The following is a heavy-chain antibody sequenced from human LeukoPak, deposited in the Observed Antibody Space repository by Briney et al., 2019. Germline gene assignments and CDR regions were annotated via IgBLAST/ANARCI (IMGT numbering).Heavy chain of an antibody. Sequence: PGGSLRLSCAASGFTFSSYSMNWVRQAPGKGLEWVSSISSSSSYIYYADSVKGRFTISRDNAKNSLYLQMNSLRAEDTAVYYCAKRITMIVVVITEAFDIWGQGTMVTVSS. D-gene: IGHD3-22*01. CDR2: ISSSSSYI. V-gene: IGHV3-21*04. J-gene: IGHJ3*02. CDR1: GFTFSSYS. CDR3: AKRITMIVVVITEAFDI.